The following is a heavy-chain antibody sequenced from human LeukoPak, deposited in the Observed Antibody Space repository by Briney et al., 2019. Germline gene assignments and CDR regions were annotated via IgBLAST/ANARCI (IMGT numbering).Heavy chain of an antibody. CDR3: ARGQRWLGPFDY. CDR1: GFTFSSYG. CDR2: IWYDGSNK. D-gene: IGHD6-19*01. Sequence: PGGSLRLSCAASGFTFSSYGMHWVRQAPGKGLEWVAVIWYDGSNKYYADSVKGRFTISRDNSKNTLHLQMNSLRAEDTAVYYCARGQRWLGPFDYWGQGTLVTVSS. J-gene: IGHJ4*02. V-gene: IGHV3-33*01.